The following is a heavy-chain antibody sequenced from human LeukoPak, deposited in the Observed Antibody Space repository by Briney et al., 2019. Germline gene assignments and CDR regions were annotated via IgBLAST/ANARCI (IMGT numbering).Heavy chain of an antibody. Sequence: PSETLSLTCTVSGGSISSYYWSWIRQPPGKGLEWIGYIYYSGSTNYNPSLKSRVTISVDTSKNQFSLKLSSVTAADTAVYYCARLSQTNYYYYMDVWGKGTTVTVSS. V-gene: IGHV4-59*08. CDR2: IYYSGST. CDR3: ARLSQTNYYYYMDV. CDR1: GGSISSYY. J-gene: IGHJ6*03. D-gene: IGHD4-11*01.